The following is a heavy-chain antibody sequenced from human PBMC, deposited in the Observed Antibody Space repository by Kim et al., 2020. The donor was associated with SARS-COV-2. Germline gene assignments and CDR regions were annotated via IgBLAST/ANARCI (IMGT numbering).Heavy chain of an antibody. J-gene: IGHJ6*02. CDR2: DT. CDR3: ARWNYYYGMDV. Sequence: DTRYSPSFQGQVTISVDKSISTAYLQWGSLKASDTAMYFCARWNYYYGMDVWGQGTTVTVSS. V-gene: IGHV5-51*01.